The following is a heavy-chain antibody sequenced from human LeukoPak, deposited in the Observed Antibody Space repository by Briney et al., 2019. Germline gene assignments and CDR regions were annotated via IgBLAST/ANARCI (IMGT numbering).Heavy chain of an antibody. CDR1: RGSITRGGYY. CDR3: AGSGSYFYSYGMDV. Sequence: PFGTPSLTPTLSRGSITRGGYYWSWIRQPPKMGLEWVGYISYSGSTSYTPSLKSRVTISLDTPETQFSLRLSSVTAADTTVYYCAGSGSYFYSYGMDVWGQGTTVTVSS. CDR2: ISYSGST. J-gene: IGHJ6*01. D-gene: IGHD3-10*01. V-gene: IGHV4-31*03.